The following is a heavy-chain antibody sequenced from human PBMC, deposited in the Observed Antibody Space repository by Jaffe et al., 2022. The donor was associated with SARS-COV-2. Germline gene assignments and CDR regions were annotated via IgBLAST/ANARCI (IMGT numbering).Heavy chain of an antibody. D-gene: IGHD5-18*01. V-gene: IGHV4-59*01. Sequence: QVQLQESGPGLVKPSETLSLTCTVSGGSISSYYWSWIRQPPGKGLEWIGYIYYSGSTNYNPSLKSRVTISVDTSKNQFSLKLSSVTAADTAVYYCARDRGIRYGYSAFDIWGQGTMVTVSS. J-gene: IGHJ3*02. CDR2: IYYSGST. CDR3: ARDRGIRYGYSAFDI. CDR1: GGSISSYY.